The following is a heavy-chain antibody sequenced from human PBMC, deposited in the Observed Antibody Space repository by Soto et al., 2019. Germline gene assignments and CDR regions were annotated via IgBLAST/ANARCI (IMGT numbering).Heavy chain of an antibody. D-gene: IGHD6-13*01. CDR3: ARELSIAAAGNPTRYYYYDMDV. V-gene: IGHV3-33*01. CDR1: GFTFSSYG. Sequence: GGSLRLSCAASGFTFSSYGMHWVRQAPGKGLEWVAVIWYDGSNKYYADSVKGRFTISRDNSKNTLYLQMNSLRAEDTAVYYCARELSIAAAGNPTRYYYYDMDVWGQGTTVTVSS. CDR2: IWYDGSNK. J-gene: IGHJ6*02.